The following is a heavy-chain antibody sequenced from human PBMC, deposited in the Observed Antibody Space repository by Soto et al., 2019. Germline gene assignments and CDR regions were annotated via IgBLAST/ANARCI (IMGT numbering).Heavy chain of an antibody. CDR2: ISSSSSYI. CDR3: ARDPGGYSGYDSPSNWFDP. CDR1: GFPFRSHN. Sequence: SLRLSCAAPGFPFRSHNMNWVRQAPGKGFEWVLSISSSSSYIYYADSVKGRFTISRDNAKNSLYLQMNSLRAEDTAVYYCARDPGGYSGYDSPSNWFDPWGQGTLVTVSS. J-gene: IGHJ5*02. D-gene: IGHD5-12*01. V-gene: IGHV3-21*01.